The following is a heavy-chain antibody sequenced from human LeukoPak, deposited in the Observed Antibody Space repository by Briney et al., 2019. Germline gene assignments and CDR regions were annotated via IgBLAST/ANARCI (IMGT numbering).Heavy chain of an antibody. Sequence: SGTLSLTCAVSGGSISSSNWWSWVRQPPGKGLEWIGEIYHSGSTNYNPSLKSRVTISVDTSKNQFSLKLSSVTAADTAVYYCARVSSIVVVITDFDYWGQGTLVTVSS. CDR2: IYHSGST. D-gene: IGHD3-22*01. CDR3: ARVSSIVVVITDFDY. V-gene: IGHV4-4*02. CDR1: GGSISSSNW. J-gene: IGHJ4*02.